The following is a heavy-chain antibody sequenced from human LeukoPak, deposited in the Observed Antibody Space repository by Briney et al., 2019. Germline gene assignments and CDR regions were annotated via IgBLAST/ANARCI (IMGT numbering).Heavy chain of an antibody. D-gene: IGHD3-10*01. CDR2: IGSRSRFI. CDR1: GFSVNEYS. V-gene: IGHV3-21*06. J-gene: IGHJ5*02. Sequence: GGSLRLSCAASGFSVNEYSMNWVRQTPGKGLEWVSSIGSRSRFISYADSVKGRFTLSRDNAKNSLYLQMDSLRAEDTAVYYCASRRSGSYDGNWFDPWGQGTLVTVSS. CDR3: ASRRSGSYDGNWFDP.